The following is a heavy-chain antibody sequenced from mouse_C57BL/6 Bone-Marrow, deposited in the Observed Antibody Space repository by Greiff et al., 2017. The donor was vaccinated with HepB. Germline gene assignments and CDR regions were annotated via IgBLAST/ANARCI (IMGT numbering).Heavy chain of an antibody. J-gene: IGHJ2*01. D-gene: IGHD2-3*01. Sequence: EVQLVESGGDLVKPGGSLKLSCAASGFTFSSYGMSWVRQTPDKRLEWVATISSGGSYTYYPDSVKGRFTLPRDNAKNTLYLQMSSLKSEDTAMYYCARLDGYYVGYWGQGTTLTVSS. CDR1: GFTFSSYG. CDR3: ARLDGYYVGY. V-gene: IGHV5-6*01. CDR2: ISSGGSYT.